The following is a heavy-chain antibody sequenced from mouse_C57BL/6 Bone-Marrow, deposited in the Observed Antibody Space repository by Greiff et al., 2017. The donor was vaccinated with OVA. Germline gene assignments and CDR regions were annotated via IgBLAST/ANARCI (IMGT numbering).Heavy chain of an antibody. CDR3: ASVSRAMDY. CDR2: INPYNGGT. CDR1: GYTFTDYY. Sequence: VQLQQSGPVLVKPGASVKMSCKASGYTFTDYYMNWVKQSHGKSLEWIGVINPYNGGTSYNQKFKGKATLTVDKSSSTAYMELNSLTSEDSAVYYCASVSRAMDYWGQGTSVTVSS. V-gene: IGHV1-19*01. J-gene: IGHJ4*01. D-gene: IGHD6-2*01.